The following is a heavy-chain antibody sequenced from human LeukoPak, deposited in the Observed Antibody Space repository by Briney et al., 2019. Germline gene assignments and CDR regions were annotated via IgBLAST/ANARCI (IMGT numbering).Heavy chain of an antibody. CDR1: GSTFSSYW. Sequence: PTGGSLRLSCAASGSTFSSYWMHWVRQAPGKGLVWVSRINSDGSSTSYADSVKGRFTISRDNAKNTLYLQMNSLRAEDTGVYYCARIASHSSSWYDGGYWGQGTLVTVSS. CDR3: ARIASHSSSWYDGGY. V-gene: IGHV3-74*01. CDR2: INSDGSST. D-gene: IGHD6-13*01. J-gene: IGHJ4*02.